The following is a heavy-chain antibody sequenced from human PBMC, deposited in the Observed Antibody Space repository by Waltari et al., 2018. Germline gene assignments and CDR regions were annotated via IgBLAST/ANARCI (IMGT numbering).Heavy chain of an antibody. D-gene: IGHD3-16*01. J-gene: IGHJ4*02. CDR1: GGSISSVCYS. Sequence: QLQLQESGSGLVKPSQTLSLTCAVSGGSISSVCYSWSWIRPPPGKGLEWIGYIYRSGSTYYNPSLKSRVTISVDRSKNQFSLKLSSVTAADTAVYYCARGNVWGSTQPFDYWGQGTLVTVSS. V-gene: IGHV4-30-2*01. CDR2: IYRSGST. CDR3: ARGNVWGSTQPFDY.